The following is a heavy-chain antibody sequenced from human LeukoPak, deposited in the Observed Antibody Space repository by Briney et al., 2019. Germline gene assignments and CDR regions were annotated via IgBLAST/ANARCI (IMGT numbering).Heavy chain of an antibody. Sequence: ETLSLTCAVYGGSFSGYYWSWVRQAPGKGLEWVSTISGSGGSTYYADPVKGRFTISRDNSKTTLYLQMNSLRAEDTAVYYCAKARGEQNGGSNYWGQGTLVTVSS. V-gene: IGHV3-23*01. CDR2: ISGSGGST. D-gene: IGHD2-15*01. J-gene: IGHJ4*02. CDR1: GGSFSGYY. CDR3: AKARGEQNGGSNY.